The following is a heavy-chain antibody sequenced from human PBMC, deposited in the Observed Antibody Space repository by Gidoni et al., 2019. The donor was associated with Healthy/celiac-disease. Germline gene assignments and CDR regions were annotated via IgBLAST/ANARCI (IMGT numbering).Heavy chain of an antibody. V-gene: IGHV3-33*01. D-gene: IGHD5-12*01. CDR2: IWYDGSNK. CDR1: GFTFSSYG. CDR3: ARESGGYSGYDYRAFDI. J-gene: IGHJ3*02. Sequence: QVQLVESGGGVVQPGRSLRLSCAASGFTFSSYGMPWVRQAPGKGLEWVAVIWYDGSNKYYADSVKGRFTISRDNSKNTLYLQMNSLRAEDTAVYYCARESGGYSGYDYRAFDIWGQGTMVTVSS.